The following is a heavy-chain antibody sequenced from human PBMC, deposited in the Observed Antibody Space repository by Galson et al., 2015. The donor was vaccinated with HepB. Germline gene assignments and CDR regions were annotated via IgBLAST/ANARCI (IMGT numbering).Heavy chain of an antibody. CDR3: AKDSLVLDSSWSLEEGY. D-gene: IGHD6-13*01. Sequence: SLRLSCAASGFTFSSYAMSWVRQAPGKGLEWVSAISGSGGSTYYADSVKGRFTISRDNSKNTLYLQMNSLRAEDTAVYYCAKDSLVLDSSWSLEEGYWGQGTLVTVSS. V-gene: IGHV3-23*01. J-gene: IGHJ4*02. CDR1: GFTFSSYA. CDR2: ISGSGGST.